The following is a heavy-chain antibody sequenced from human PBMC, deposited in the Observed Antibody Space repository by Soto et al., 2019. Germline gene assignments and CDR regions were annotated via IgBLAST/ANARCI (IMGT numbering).Heavy chain of an antibody. D-gene: IGHD2-2*01. CDR3: TRVNCISTSCYHNYYSGLDV. J-gene: IGHJ6*02. Sequence: SVKVSCKDSGGTFSTYSMFWVRQAPGQGLEWMGRIIPMLGVRNYAQRFQDRVTITADKSTATVYMELSSLRSEDTAVYYCTRVNCISTSCYHNYYSGLDVWGQGTTVTVSS. CDR1: GGTFSTYS. V-gene: IGHV1-69*02. CDR2: IIPMLGVR.